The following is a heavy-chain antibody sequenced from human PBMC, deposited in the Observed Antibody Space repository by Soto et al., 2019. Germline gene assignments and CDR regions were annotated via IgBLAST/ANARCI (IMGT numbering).Heavy chain of an antibody. CDR3: ARFDFFSMVRGVHYYYYGMDV. J-gene: IGHJ6*02. CDR1: GYSFTTYW. CDR2: IYPGDSDT. Sequence: PGESLKISCKASGYSFTTYWIGWVRQMPGKGLEWMGIIYPGDSDTRYSPSFQGQVTISADKSISTAYLQWSSLKASDTAMYYFARFDFFSMVRGVHYYYYGMDVWGQGTTVTVSS. D-gene: IGHD3-10*01. V-gene: IGHV5-51*01.